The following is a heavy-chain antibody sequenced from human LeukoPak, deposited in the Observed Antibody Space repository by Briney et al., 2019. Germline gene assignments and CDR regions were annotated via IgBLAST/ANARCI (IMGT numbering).Heavy chain of an antibody. CDR1: GFTFSNYA. CDR2: ISYDGSNK. J-gene: IGHJ4*02. V-gene: IGHV3-30-3*01. CDR3: ARGHTPNVVSATPY. Sequence: GGSLRLSCVASGFTFSNYALHWVRQTPGKGLEWVAVISYDGSNKNYADSVKGRFTISRDNSKNALYLQLGSLRVEDTATYYCARGHTPNVVSATPYWGQGTLVTVSS. D-gene: IGHD2-15*01.